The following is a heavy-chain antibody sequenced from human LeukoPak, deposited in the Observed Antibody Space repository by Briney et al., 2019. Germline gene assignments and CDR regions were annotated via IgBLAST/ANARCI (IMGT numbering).Heavy chain of an antibody. CDR2: ISYDGSNK. Sequence: PGGSLRLSCAASGFTFSSYAMHWVRQAPGKGLEWVAVISYDGSNKYYADSVKGRFTISRDNSKNTLYLQMNSLRAEDTAVYYCARGGSSILWWWGQGTMVTVSS. CDR3: ARGGSSILWW. J-gene: IGHJ3*01. D-gene: IGHD2-21*01. V-gene: IGHV3-30-3*01. CDR1: GFTFSSYA.